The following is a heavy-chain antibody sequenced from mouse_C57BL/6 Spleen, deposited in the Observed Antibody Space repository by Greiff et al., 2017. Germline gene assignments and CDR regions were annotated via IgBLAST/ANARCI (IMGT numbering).Heavy chain of an antibody. V-gene: IGHV1-64*01. D-gene: IGHD1-1*01. J-gene: IGHJ2*01. CDR2: IHPNSGST. CDR1: GYTFTSYW. CDR3: ARRDYYGSSSDY. Sequence: VQLQQPGAELVKPGASVKLSCKASGYTFTSYWMHWVKQRPGQGLEWIGMIHPNSGSTNYNEKFKSKATLTVDKSSSTAYMQLSSLTSEDSAVYYCARRDYYGSSSDYWGQGTTLTVSS.